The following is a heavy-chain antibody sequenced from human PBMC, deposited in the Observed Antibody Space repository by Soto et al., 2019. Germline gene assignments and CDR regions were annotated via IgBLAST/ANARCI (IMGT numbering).Heavy chain of an antibody. D-gene: IGHD3-22*01. J-gene: IGHJ1*01. CDR3: AHLTYYYDSSGYYSRAEYFQH. V-gene: IGHV2-5*02. CDR2: IYWDDDK. CDR1: GFSLSTSGVG. Sequence: QITLKESGPTLVKPTQTLTLTCTFSGFSLSTSGVGVGWIRQPPGKALEWLALIYWDDDKRYSPSLKSRLTITKDTSKNQVVLTMTNMDPVDTATYYCAHLTYYYDSSGYYSRAEYFQHWRQGTLVTVSS.